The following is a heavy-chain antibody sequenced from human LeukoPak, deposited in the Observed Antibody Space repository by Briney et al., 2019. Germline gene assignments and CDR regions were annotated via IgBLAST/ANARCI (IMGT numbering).Heavy chain of an antibody. J-gene: IGHJ2*01. CDR3: ARGLVRGWRNRQAVRRYFDL. CDR2: IYHSGST. Sequence: SETLSLTCAVSGGSISSSNWWSGVRHPPGQGLEGIGEIYHSGSTNYNPSLKRRVTQSVDTSNNQFSLKLSSVTAADTAVYYCARGLVRGWRNRQAVRRYFDLWGRGTLVTVSS. D-gene: IGHD6-19*01. V-gene: IGHV4-4*02. CDR1: GGSISSSNW.